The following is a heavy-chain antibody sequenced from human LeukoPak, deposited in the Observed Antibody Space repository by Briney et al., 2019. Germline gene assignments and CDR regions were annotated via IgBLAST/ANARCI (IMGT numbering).Heavy chain of an antibody. CDR3: ARGYDTIFGVVITDDAFDI. D-gene: IGHD3-3*01. CDR2: IYTSGST. CDR1: GGSISSGSYY. Sequence: SETLSLTCTVSGGSISSGSYYWSWIRQPAGKGLEWIGRIYTSGSTNYNPSLKSRVTISVDTSKNQFSLKLSSVTAADTAVYYCARGYDTIFGVVITDDAFDIWGQGTMVTVSS. V-gene: IGHV4-61*02. J-gene: IGHJ3*02.